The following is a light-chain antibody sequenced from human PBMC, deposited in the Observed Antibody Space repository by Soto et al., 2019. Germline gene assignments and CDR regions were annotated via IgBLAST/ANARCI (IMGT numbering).Light chain of an antibody. J-gene: IGKJ5*01. V-gene: IGKV1-5*01. Sequence: DIPMTQSPSTVSAYVGDSVTITCRASQSITTWLAWYQQRPGKAPKLLIYGASTRATGIPARFSGSGSGTEFTLTISSLQSEDFAVYYCQQYNDWPPKITFGQGTRLEIK. CDR3: QQYNDWPPKIT. CDR2: GAS. CDR1: QSITTW.